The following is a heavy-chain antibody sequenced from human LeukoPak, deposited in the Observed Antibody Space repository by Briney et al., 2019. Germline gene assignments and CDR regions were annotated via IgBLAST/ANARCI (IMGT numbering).Heavy chain of an antibody. Sequence: GGSLRLSCAASGFTFSGYGMNWVRQAPGKGLEWVSAVSSSGNTYYADSVKGRFTISRDNSKSILYLQMNGLTAEDTATYYCAKELSSRRLGDYWGQGTLVAVSS. CDR2: VSSSGNT. V-gene: IGHV3-23*01. CDR1: GFTFSGYG. J-gene: IGHJ4*02. CDR3: AKELSSRRLGDY. D-gene: IGHD6-19*01.